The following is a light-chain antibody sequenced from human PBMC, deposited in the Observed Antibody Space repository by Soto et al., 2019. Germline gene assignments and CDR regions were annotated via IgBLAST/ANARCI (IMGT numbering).Light chain of an antibody. V-gene: IGLV2-11*01. CDR3: CSYAGSYDYV. CDR2: DVN. CDR1: SSDVGAYNY. Sequence: QSVLTQPRSVSGSPGQSVTISCTGSSSDVGAYNYVSWYQHNTGKAPKLLIYDVNKRPSGVPDRFSGSKFGNTASLTISGLQADDEATFYCCSYAGSYDYVFGTGTKLTV. J-gene: IGLJ1*01.